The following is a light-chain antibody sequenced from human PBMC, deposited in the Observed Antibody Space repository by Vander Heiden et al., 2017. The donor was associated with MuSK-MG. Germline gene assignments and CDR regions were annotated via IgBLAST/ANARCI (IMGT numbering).Light chain of an antibody. CDR1: QSVSSY. V-gene: IGKV3-11*01. J-gene: IGKJ3*01. Sequence: EIVLTQSPATLSLSPGERATLSCRASQSVSSYLAWYQQKPGQAPRLLIYDASNRATGIPARFSGSGYGTDFTLTISSLEPEDFAVYYCQQRSNWPPLTFGHGTKVDIK. CDR2: DAS. CDR3: QQRSNWPPLT.